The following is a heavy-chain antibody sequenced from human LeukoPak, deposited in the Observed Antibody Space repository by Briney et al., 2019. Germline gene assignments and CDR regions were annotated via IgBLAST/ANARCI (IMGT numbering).Heavy chain of an antibody. V-gene: IGHV3-15*01. J-gene: IGHJ5*02. D-gene: IGHD2-2*01. CDR3: TSLGYCSSTSCRRGNWFDP. CDR1: GFTFSNAW. CDR2: IISKADGGTT. Sequence: PGGSLRLSCAASGFTFSNAWMSWVRQAPGKGLEWVGRIISKADGGTTDYAAPVKGRFTISRDDSKNTLYLQMNSLKTEDTAVYYCTSLGYCSSTSCRRGNWFDPWGQGTLVTVSS.